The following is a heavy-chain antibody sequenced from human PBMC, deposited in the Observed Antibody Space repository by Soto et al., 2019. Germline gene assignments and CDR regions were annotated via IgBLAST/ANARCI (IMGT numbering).Heavy chain of an antibody. Sequence: EVQLVESGGGLVQPGGSLRLSCAASGFTFSTYWMHWVRQAPEKGLLWVSHINGDGSYTEFADSVKGRFTISRDNAKNTVYLEMQSLRVEDTAVYLSVRTWHGVDIWGPGTVVTISP. CDR1: GFTFSTYW. CDR3: VRTWHGVDI. CDR2: INGDGSYT. J-gene: IGHJ3*02. V-gene: IGHV3-74*01. D-gene: IGHD4-17*01.